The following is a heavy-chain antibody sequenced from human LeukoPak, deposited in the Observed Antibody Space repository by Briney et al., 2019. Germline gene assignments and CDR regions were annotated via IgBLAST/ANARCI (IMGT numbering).Heavy chain of an antibody. D-gene: IGHD2-2*01. CDR3: ARGKDIVVVPAAMPASYYYYGMDV. J-gene: IGHJ6*04. V-gene: IGHV1-69*13. CDR1: GGTFSSYA. CDR2: IIPIFGTA. Sequence: SVKVSCKAFGGTFSSYAISWVRQAPGQGLEWMGGIIPIFGTANYAQKFQGRVTITADESTSTAYMELSSLRSEDTAVYYCARGKDIVVVPAAMPASYYYYGMDVWGKGTTVTVSS.